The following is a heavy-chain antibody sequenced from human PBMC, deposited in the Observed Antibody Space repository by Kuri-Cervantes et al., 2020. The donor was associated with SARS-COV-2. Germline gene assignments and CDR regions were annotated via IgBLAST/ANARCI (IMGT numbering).Heavy chain of an antibody. CDR3: ARERDTGSSSSE. J-gene: IGHJ4*02. CDR1: GYSISSGYY. CDR2: IYHRGSS. V-gene: IGHV4-38-2*02. Sequence: SQTLSLTCAVSGYSISSGYYWGWIRQPPGKGLEWIGIIYHRGSSYYNPSLRSRVTVSVDTSKNQFSLKLSSVTAADTAVYYCARERDTGSSSSEWGQGTLVTVSS. D-gene: IGHD6-6*01.